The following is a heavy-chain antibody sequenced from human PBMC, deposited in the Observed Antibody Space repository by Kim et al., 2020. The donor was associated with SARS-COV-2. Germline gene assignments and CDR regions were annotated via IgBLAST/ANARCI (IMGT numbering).Heavy chain of an antibody. D-gene: IGHD3-3*01. J-gene: IGHJ4*02. CDR3: ARWLRFLEWLSY. V-gene: IGHV3-53*01. Sequence: YNADSVKGRFTIPRDNSKNTLYLQMNSLRAEDTAVYYCARWLRFLEWLSYWGQGTLVTVSS.